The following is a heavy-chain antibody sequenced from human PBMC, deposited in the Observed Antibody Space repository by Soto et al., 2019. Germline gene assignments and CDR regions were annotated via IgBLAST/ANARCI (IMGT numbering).Heavy chain of an antibody. CDR3: ARNGAAAGTVLKYYYYYYMDV. V-gene: IGHV4-34*01. J-gene: IGHJ6*03. CDR1: GGSFSGYY. Sequence: PSETLSLTCAVYGGSFSGYYWSWIRQPPGKGLEWIGEINHSGSTNYNPSLKSRVTISVDTSKNQFSLKLSSVTAADTAVYYCARNGAAAGTVLKYYYYYYMDVWGKGTTVTVSS. CDR2: INHSGST. D-gene: IGHD6-13*01.